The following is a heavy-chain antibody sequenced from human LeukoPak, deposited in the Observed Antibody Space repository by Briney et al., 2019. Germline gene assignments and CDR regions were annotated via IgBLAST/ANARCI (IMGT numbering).Heavy chain of an antibody. Sequence: PGGSLSLSCAATGFPFSSNYMSGVRQAPGKGLEWVSVIYSGGSTYYADSVEGRFTISRDNSKNTLHLQMNSLRAEDTAVYYCARAPPDKRYYYYYYMDVWGKGTTVTVSS. D-gene: IGHD5-24*01. CDR2: IYSGGST. CDR1: GFPFSSNY. CDR3: ARAPPDKRYYYYYYMDV. J-gene: IGHJ6*03. V-gene: IGHV3-53*01.